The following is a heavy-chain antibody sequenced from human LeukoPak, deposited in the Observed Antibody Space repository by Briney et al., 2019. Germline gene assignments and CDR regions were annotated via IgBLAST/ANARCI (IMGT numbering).Heavy chain of an antibody. Sequence: PSETLSLTCTVSGGSISSDYWSWIRQPPGRGLEWIGFISYSVSADYNPSLKSRVTISVDTSKNQFPLKLSSVTAADTAVYYCARARSWLRIDYWGQGALVTVSS. V-gene: IGHV4-59*01. D-gene: IGHD6-13*01. CDR3: ARARSWLRIDY. CDR2: ISYSVSA. J-gene: IGHJ4*02. CDR1: GGSISSDY.